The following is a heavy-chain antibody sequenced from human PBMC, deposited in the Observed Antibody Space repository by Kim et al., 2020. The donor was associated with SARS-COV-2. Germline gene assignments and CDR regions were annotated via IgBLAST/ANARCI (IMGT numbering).Heavy chain of an antibody. D-gene: IGHD6-13*01. CDR3: GAAGTLGYYYGMDV. Sequence: GGSLRLSCAASGFTFSSYWMSWVRQAPGKGLEWVANIKQDGSEKYYVDSVKGRFTISRDNAKNSLYLQMNSLRAEDTAVYYCGAAGTLGYYYGMDVWGQGTTVTVSS. J-gene: IGHJ6*02. V-gene: IGHV3-7*01. CDR2: IKQDGSEK. CDR1: GFTFSSYW.